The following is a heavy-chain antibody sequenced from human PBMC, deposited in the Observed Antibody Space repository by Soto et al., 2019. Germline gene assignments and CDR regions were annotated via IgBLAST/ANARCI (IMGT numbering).Heavy chain of an antibody. D-gene: IGHD3-22*01. J-gene: IGHJ4*02. Sequence: ASVKVSCKASGYTFTSYYMHWVRQAPGQGLEWMGIINPSGGSTSYAQKFQGRVTMTRDTSTSTVYMELSSLRSEDTAVYYCARDGTFNYYDSSGYPYYFDYWGQGTLVTVSS. CDR2: INPSGGST. CDR3: ARDGTFNYYDSSGYPYYFDY. CDR1: GYTFTSYY. V-gene: IGHV1-46*01.